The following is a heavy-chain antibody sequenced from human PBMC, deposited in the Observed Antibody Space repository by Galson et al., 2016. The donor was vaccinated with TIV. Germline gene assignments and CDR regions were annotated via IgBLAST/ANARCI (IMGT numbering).Heavy chain of an antibody. Sequence: SLRLSCAASGFTFSNYPMHWVRQTPGKGLEWVAVISYDGRIEDYADSVKGRFTISREDSRNTLYLQMNSLRTEDTAIYYCARDAVIGTPDYFDYWGQGTLVTVSS. J-gene: IGHJ4*02. CDR2: ISYDGRIE. CDR3: ARDAVIGTPDYFDY. V-gene: IGHV3-30*01. CDR1: GFTFSNYP. D-gene: IGHD2-21*01.